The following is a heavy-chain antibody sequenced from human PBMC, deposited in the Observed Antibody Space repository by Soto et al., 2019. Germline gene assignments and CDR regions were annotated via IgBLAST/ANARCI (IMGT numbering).Heavy chain of an antibody. CDR1: GGTFSSYT. CDR3: ARDVTVVTPLLDWFDP. D-gene: IGHD2-21*02. CDR2: IIPILGIA. J-gene: IGHJ5*02. Sequence: SVKVSCKASGGTFSSYTISWVRQAPGQGLEWMGRIIPILGIANYAQKFQGRVTITADKSTSTAYMELSSLRSEDTAVYYCARDVTVVTPLLDWFDPWGQGTLVTVSS. V-gene: IGHV1-69*04.